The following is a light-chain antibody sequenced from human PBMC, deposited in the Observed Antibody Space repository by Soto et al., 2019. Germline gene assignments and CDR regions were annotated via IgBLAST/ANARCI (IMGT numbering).Light chain of an antibody. CDR1: SSDVGGYNY. V-gene: IGLV2-14*01. CDR3: TSYASSNNVI. J-gene: IGLJ2*01. Sequence: QAVLTQPASVSGSPGQSITISCTGTSSDVGGYNYVSWYQQYPGKAPKLMIYEVSYRPSGVSDRFSGSKSGNTASLTISGLQAEDEADYYCTSYASSNNVIFGGGTKLTVL. CDR2: EVS.